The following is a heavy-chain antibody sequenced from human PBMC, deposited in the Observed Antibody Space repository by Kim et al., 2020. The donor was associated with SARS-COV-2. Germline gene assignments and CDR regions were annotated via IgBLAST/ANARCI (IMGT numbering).Heavy chain of an antibody. D-gene: IGHD6-13*01. CDR2: IYYSGST. CDR1: GGSISSYY. V-gene: IGHV4-59*01. J-gene: IGHJ4*02. CDR3: AREYSSSWYPGGGRYFDY. Sequence: SETLSLTCTVSGGSISSYYWSWIRQPPGKGLEWIGYIYYSGSTNYNPSLKSRVTISVDTSKNQFSLKLSSVTAADTAVYYCAREYSSSWYPGGGRYFDYWGQGTLVTVSS.